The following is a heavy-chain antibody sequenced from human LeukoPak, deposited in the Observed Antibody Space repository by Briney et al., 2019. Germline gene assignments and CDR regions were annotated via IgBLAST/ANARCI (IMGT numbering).Heavy chain of an antibody. CDR1: GGSIGSSSYY. CDR2: IYYSGST. V-gene: IGHV4-39*07. CDR3: AGNPYYYYYGMDV. Sequence: SETLSLTCTVSGGSIGSSSYYWGWIRQPPGKGLEWIGSIYYSGSTYYNPSLKSRVTISVDTSKNQFSLKLSSVTAADTAEYYCAGNPYYYYYGMDVWGQGTTVTVSS. J-gene: IGHJ6*02.